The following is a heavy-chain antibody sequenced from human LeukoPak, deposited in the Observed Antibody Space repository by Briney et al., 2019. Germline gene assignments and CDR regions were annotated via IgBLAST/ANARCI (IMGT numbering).Heavy chain of an antibody. CDR3: VRDQGGAVSY. Sequence: GGSLRLSCAASGFTFSSYAMHWVRQAPGKGLEWVAVISYDGSNKYYADSVKGRFIISRDNAKNSMFLQMNSLRAEDTAVYCVRDQGGAVSYWGQGTLVTVSS. J-gene: IGHJ4*02. CDR2: ISYDGSNK. D-gene: IGHD3-16*01. V-gene: IGHV3-30*04. CDR1: GFTFSSYA.